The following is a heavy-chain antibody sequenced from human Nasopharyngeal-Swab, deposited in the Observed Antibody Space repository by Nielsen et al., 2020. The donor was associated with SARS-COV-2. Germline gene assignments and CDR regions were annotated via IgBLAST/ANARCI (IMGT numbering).Heavy chain of an antibody. J-gene: IGHJ6*03. V-gene: IGHV1-24*01. D-gene: IGHD2-2*01. CDR2: FDPEDGET. CDR3: ATAGPAATDYYYMDV. Sequence: WVRQAPGQGLEWMGGFDPEDGETIYAQKFQGRVAMTEDTSTDTAYMGLSSLRSEDTAVYYCATAGPAATDYYYMDVWGKGTTVTVSS.